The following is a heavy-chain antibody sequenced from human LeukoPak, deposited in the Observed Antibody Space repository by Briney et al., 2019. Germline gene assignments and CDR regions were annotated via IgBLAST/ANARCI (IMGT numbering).Heavy chain of an antibody. J-gene: IGHJ4*02. D-gene: IGHD3-10*01. CDR2: ISGSGGGT. CDR3: VKDLGSYLNNCFDY. Sequence: GGSLRLSCAASGFTFSSYAMSWVRQAPEKGLEWVSTISGSGGGTYYADSVKGRFTISRDDSKNTLYLQMNSLRAEDTAVYYCVKDLGSYLNNCFDYWGQGTLVTVSS. V-gene: IGHV3-23*01. CDR1: GFTFSSYA.